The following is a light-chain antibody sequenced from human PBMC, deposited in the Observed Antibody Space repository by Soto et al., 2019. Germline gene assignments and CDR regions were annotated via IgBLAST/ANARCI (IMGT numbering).Light chain of an antibody. V-gene: IGLV2-14*01. CDR2: DVS. J-gene: IGLJ1*01. CDR3: SSYTSSSTLV. Sequence: QSVLTQPASVSGSPGQSITISCTGTSSDVGGYNYVSWYQQHPGKAPKLMIYDVSNRPSGVSNRFSGSKSGNTASLTISGLQAEGEADYYCSSYTSSSTLVFGTGTRSPS. CDR1: SSDVGGYNY.